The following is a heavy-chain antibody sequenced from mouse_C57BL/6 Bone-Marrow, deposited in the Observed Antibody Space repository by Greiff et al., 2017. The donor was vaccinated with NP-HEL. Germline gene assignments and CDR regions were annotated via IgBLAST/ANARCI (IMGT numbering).Heavy chain of an antibody. CDR2: IDPSDSET. CDR1: GYTFTSYW. Sequence: QVQLQQPGAELVRPGSSVKLSCKASGYTFTSYWMHWVKQRPIQGLEWIGNIDPSDSETHYNQKFKDKATLTVAKSSSTAYMQLSSLTSEDSAVYYCASGGNYYGSSSWFAYWGQGTLVTVSA. J-gene: IGHJ3*01. CDR3: ASGGNYYGSSSWFAY. D-gene: IGHD1-1*01. V-gene: IGHV1-52*01.